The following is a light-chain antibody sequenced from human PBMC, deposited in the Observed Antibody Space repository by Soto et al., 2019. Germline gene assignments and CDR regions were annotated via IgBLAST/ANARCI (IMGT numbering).Light chain of an antibody. CDR1: SSNIGAGYD. CDR2: GNS. J-gene: IGLJ1*01. Sequence: QSVLTQPPSVSGAPGQRVTISCTGSSSNIGAGYDVHWYQQLPGTAPKLLIYGNSNRPSGVPDRFSGSKSGTSVSLAITGLQAEDEADYYCQSYDSSLSGYVFGTATKVTVL. V-gene: IGLV1-40*01. CDR3: QSYDSSLSGYV.